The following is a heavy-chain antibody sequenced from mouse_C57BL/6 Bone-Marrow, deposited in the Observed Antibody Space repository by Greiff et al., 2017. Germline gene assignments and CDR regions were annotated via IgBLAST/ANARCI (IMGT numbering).Heavy chain of an antibody. V-gene: IGHV1-63*01. CDR3: ARGVPYYAMDY. J-gene: IGHJ4*01. Sequence: VQLQQSGAELVRPGTSVKMSCKASGYTFTNYWIGWAKQRPGHGLEWIGDIYPGGGYTNYNEKFKGKATLTADKSSSTADMQFSSLTSEDSAIYYCARGVPYYAMDYWGQGTSVTVSS. CDR1: GYTFTNYW. CDR2: IYPGGGYT.